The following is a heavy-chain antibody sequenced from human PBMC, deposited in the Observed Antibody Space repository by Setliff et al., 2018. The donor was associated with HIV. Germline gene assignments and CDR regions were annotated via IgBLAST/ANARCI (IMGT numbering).Heavy chain of an antibody. D-gene: IGHD6-13*01. CDR1: GYTLTELS. Sequence: ASVKVSCKVSGYTLTELSRHWVRQAPGKGLEWMGGFDPEDGETIYAQKFQGRVTMTEDTSTDTAYMELSSLRSEDSAVYYCASSWSRVPYYGLDVWGQGTTVTVSS. V-gene: IGHV1-24*01. CDR3: ASSWSRVPYYGLDV. CDR2: FDPEDGET. J-gene: IGHJ6*02.